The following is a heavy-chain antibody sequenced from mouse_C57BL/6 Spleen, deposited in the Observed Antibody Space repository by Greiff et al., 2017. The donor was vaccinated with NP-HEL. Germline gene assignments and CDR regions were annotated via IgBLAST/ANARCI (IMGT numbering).Heavy chain of an antibody. CDR2: ILPGSGST. Sequence: VQLQQSGAELMKPGASVKLSCKATGYTFTGYWIEWVKQRPGHGLEWIGEILPGSGSTNYNEKFKGKATFTADTSSNTAYMQLSSLTTEDSAIYYCAREPVSYGSSYEAMDYWGQGTSVTVSS. V-gene: IGHV1-9*01. CDR1: GYTFTGYW. D-gene: IGHD1-1*01. J-gene: IGHJ4*01. CDR3: AREPVSYGSSYEAMDY.